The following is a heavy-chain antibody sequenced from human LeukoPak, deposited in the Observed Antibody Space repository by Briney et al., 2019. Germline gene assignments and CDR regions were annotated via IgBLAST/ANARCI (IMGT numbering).Heavy chain of an antibody. CDR3: ARDIRAYYGSGSRFDP. J-gene: IGHJ5*02. Sequence: SETVSLTCTVSGGSITSYYWSWIRQPPGKGLEWMGYIYYSGTTNSNPSLKSRVTISVDTSKNQFSLRLSSVTAADTAVYYCARDIRAYYGSGSRFDPWGQGTLVTVSS. V-gene: IGHV4-59*01. D-gene: IGHD3-10*01. CDR1: GGSITSYY. CDR2: IYYSGTT.